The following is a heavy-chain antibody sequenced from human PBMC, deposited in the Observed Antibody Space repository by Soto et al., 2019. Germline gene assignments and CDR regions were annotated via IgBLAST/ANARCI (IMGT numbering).Heavy chain of an antibody. J-gene: IGHJ6*02. D-gene: IGHD3-16*01. CDR1: GFTFSNAW. Sequence: EVQLVESGGGLVKPGGSLRLSCADSGFTFSNAWMSWVRQAPGKGLEWVGRIKSKTDGGTTDYAAPVKGRFTISRDDSKNTLYLQMNSLKTEDTAVYYCTTAQITESQFHYYGMDVWGQGTTVTVSS. V-gene: IGHV3-15*01. CDR3: TTAQITESQFHYYGMDV. CDR2: IKSKTDGGTT.